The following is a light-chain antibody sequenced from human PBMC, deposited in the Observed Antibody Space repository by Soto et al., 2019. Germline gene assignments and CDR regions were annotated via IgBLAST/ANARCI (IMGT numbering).Light chain of an antibody. CDR3: SSYTSSSTEV. V-gene: IGLV2-14*01. J-gene: IGLJ1*01. CDR1: SSDVGGYNY. CDR2: DVN. Sequence: QSVLTQPASVSGSPGQSMAISCTGTSSDVGGYNYVSWYQQHPGKAPKLMIYDVNNRPSGVSNRFSGSKSGNTASLTISGLQAEDEADYYCSSYTSSSTEVFGTGTKVTVL.